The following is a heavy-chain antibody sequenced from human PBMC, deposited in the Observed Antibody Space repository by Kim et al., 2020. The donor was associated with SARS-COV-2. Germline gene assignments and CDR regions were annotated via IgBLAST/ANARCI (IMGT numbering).Heavy chain of an antibody. V-gene: IGHV3-72*01. J-gene: IGHJ6*02. CDR1: GFTFGDYY. CDR3: GRANFGIDV. CDR2: IRTKPDRYIT. Sequence: GGSLRLSCAASGFTFGDYYMDWARQAPGKGLEWVGRIRTKPDRYITDYAASVKGRFTISRDDSKNSLYLQMNGLKTEDTAVYYCGRANFGIDVWGQGTTVTVSS.